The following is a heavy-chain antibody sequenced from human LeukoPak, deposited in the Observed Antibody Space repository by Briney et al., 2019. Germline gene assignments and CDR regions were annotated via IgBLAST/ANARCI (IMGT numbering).Heavy chain of an antibody. CDR1: GYTFTGYY. D-gene: IGHD6-19*01. CDR3: ARSVAVAGTFDY. Sequence: ASVKVSCKASGYTFTGYYMHWVRQAPGQGLEWMGWINPNSGGTNYAQKFQGRVTMTRDTSISTAYMELSRLRSDDTAVYYCARSVAVAGTFDYWGQETLVTVSS. V-gene: IGHV1-2*02. J-gene: IGHJ4*02. CDR2: INPNSGGT.